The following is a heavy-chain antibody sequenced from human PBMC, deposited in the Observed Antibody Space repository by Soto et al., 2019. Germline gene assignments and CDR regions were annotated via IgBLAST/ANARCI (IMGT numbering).Heavy chain of an antibody. J-gene: IGHJ6*03. CDR2: ISSSSSYI. Sequence: GSLRLSCAASGFTFSSYSMNWVRQAPGKGLEWVSSISSSSSYIYYADSVKGRFTISRDNAKSSLYLQMNSLRAEDTAVYYCARAETTGVCDWLPFGMDYYYMDVWGKGTTVTVSS. CDR3: ARAETTGVCDWLPFGMDYYYMDV. CDR1: GFTFSSYS. D-gene: IGHD3-9*01. V-gene: IGHV3-21*01.